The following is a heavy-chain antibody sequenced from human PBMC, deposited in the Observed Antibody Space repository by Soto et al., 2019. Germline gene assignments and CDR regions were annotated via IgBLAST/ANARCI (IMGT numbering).Heavy chain of an antibody. V-gene: IGHV4-34*01. CDR2: INHSGST. Sequence: SSETLSLTCAVYGGSFSGYYWSWIRQPPGKGLEWIGEINHSGSTNYNPSLKSRVTISVDTSKNQFSLKLSSVTAADTAVYYCARGSTKLLFLEWFRFRWFAPWGQGTLVTVS. D-gene: IGHD3-3*01. J-gene: IGHJ5*02. CDR1: GGSFSGYY. CDR3: ARGSTKLLFLEWFRFRWFAP.